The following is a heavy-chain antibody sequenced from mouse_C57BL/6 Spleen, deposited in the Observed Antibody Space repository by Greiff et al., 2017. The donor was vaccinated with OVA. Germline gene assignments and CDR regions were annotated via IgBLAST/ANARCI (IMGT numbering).Heavy chain of an antibody. Sequence: QVQLQQPGAELVRPGSSVKLSCKASGYTFTSYWMDWVKQRPGQGLEWIGNIYPSDSETHYNQKFKDKATLTVDKSSSTAYMQLSSLTSDDSAVYYCARSLYYYGSSYVGYWYFDVWGTGTTVTVSS. D-gene: IGHD1-1*01. CDR1: GYTFTSYW. CDR2: IYPSDSET. J-gene: IGHJ1*03. V-gene: IGHV1-61*01. CDR3: ARSLYYYGSSYVGYWYFDV.